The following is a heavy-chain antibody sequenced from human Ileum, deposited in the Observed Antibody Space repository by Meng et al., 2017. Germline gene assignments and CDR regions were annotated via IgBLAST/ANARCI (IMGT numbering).Heavy chain of an antibody. Sequence: GSLRLSCAASGLTLTNAWMFWVRQAPGKGLEWVGRIKSKTAGGTTDYAVPVKGRFTVSRDDSENILYLQMNSLKTEDTAVYYCNTLSSWGQGTLVTVSS. CDR1: GLTLTNAW. CDR2: IKSKTAGGTT. V-gene: IGHV3-15*01. J-gene: IGHJ5*02. CDR3: NTLSS.